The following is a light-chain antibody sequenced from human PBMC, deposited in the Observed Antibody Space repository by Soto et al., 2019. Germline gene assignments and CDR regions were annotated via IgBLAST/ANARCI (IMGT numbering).Light chain of an antibody. V-gene: IGLV2-14*03. CDR3: RSFTSSASYV. J-gene: IGLJ1*01. CDR2: DVS. Sequence: QSAPTQSASSSGSSGQSITIFCTGTSSDIGGYKYVSWHQHHPGKAPKVMIYDVSDRPSGVSSRFSGSKSGNTASLTISGLQAEDEAGYYCRSFTSSASYVFGTGTKVTVL. CDR1: SSDIGGYKY.